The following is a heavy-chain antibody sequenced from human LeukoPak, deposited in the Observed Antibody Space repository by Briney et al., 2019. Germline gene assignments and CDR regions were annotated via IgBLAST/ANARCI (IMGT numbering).Heavy chain of an antibody. CDR2: INPYSGDT. CDR1: GYSFTTYA. V-gene: IGHV1-2*02. D-gene: IGHD5-12*01. Sequence: ASVKVSCKASGYSFTTYALNWVRQAPGQGLEWMGWINPYSGDTMYAQKFQGRVTMTRDTSISTAYMELNRLRSDDTAVYYCARTNGGYEYNWGQGTLVIVSS. J-gene: IGHJ4*02. CDR3: ARTNGGYEYN.